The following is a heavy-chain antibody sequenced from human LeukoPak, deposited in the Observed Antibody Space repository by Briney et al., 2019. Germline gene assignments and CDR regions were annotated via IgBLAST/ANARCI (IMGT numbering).Heavy chain of an antibody. D-gene: IGHD3-22*01. J-gene: IGHJ4*02. CDR3: ARDLYYYDSSGLYPPGY. V-gene: IGHV3-11*04. CDR2: ISSSDSTI. Sequence: GGSLRLSCAASGFTFSDYYMSWIRQAPGKGLEWVSYISSSDSTIYYADSVKGRFTISRDNAKNSLYLQMNSLRAEDTAVYYCARDLYYYDSSGLYPPGYWGQGTLVTVSS. CDR1: GFTFSDYY.